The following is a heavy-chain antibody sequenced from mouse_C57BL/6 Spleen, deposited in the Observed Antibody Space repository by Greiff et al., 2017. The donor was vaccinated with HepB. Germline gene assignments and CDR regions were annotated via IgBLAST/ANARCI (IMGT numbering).Heavy chain of an antibody. CDR1: GYTFTDYY. Sequence: EVQLQQSGPELVKPGASVKISCKASGYTFTDYYMNWVKQSHGKSLEWIGDINPNNGGTSYNQKFKGKATLTVDKSSSTAYMELRSLTSEDSAVYYCARRAQATDYWGQGTTLTVSS. V-gene: IGHV1-26*01. CDR2: INPNNGGT. J-gene: IGHJ2*01. D-gene: IGHD3-2*02. CDR3: ARRAQATDY.